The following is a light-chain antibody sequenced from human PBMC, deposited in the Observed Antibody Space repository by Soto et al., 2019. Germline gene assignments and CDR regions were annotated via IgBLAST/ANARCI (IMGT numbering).Light chain of an antibody. V-gene: IGLV2-8*01. CDR3: SSYAGSNIWWV. J-gene: IGLJ3*02. CDR1: SNDIGGWRY. Sequence: QSVLTQPPSASGSPGQSVTISCTGTSNDIGGWRYVSWYQQHPGKAPKLIIFEVTKRPSGVPDRFSGSKSGNTASLTVSGLQADDEADYYCSSYAGSNIWWVFGGGTKLTVL. CDR2: EVT.